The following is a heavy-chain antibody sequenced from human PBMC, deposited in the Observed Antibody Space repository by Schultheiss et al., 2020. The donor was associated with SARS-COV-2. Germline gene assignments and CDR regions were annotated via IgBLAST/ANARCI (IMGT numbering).Heavy chain of an antibody. V-gene: IGHV4-4*02. CDR2: IYHSGST. CDR1: GGSISSSNW. J-gene: IGHJ6*02. CDR3: ARLAGDLYYGMDV. Sequence: SETLSLTCAVSGGSISSSNWWSWVRQPPGKGLEWIGEIYHSGSTNYNPSLKSRVTISVDKSKNQFSLMLSSVTTADTAVYYCARLAGDLYYGMDVWGQGTAVTVSS. D-gene: IGHD3-10*01.